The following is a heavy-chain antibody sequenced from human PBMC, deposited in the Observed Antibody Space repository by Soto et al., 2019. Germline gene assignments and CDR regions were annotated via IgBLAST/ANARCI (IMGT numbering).Heavy chain of an antibody. Sequence: SVNVSCKASGGTFSSYAISWVRQAPGQGLEWMGGIIPIFGTANYAQKFQGRVTITADESTSTAYMELSSLRSEDTAVYYCARSPHYYGSGSYYNGATKYYDYGMDVWGQGTTVTVSS. CDR3: ARSPHYYGSGSYYNGATKYYDYGMDV. CDR2: IIPIFGTA. CDR1: GGTFSSYA. V-gene: IGHV1-69*13. D-gene: IGHD3-10*01. J-gene: IGHJ6*02.